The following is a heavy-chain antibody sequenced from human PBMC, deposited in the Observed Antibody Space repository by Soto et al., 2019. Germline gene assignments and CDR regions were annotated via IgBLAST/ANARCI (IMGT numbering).Heavy chain of an antibody. CDR3: ARGRRANFAP. CDR1: GYTFTNYD. J-gene: IGHJ5*02. V-gene: IGHV1-8*01. Sequence: QVQLVQSGAEVKKPGASVRVSCKTSGYTFTNYDIMWVRRVAGQGLEWMGWVNPNSGNTGYAQKFQDRVTMTRDRFISTAYMELRSLTYEYTAVYYCARGRRANFAPWGQGTLVTVSS. CDR2: VNPNSGNT. D-gene: IGHD6-25*01.